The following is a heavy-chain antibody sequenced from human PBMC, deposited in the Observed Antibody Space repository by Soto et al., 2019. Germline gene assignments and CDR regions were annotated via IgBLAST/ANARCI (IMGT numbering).Heavy chain of an antibody. J-gene: IGHJ5*02. D-gene: IGHD6-19*01. CDR1: GYTFTSYY. CDR2: ISAYNGNT. Sequence: GASVKVSCKASGYTFTSYYMHWVRQAPGQGLEWMGWISAYNGNTNYAQKLQGRVTMTTDTSTSTAYMELRSLRSDDTAVYYCARRSSFGWFDPWGQGTLVTVSS. CDR3: ARRSSFGWFDP. V-gene: IGHV1-18*04.